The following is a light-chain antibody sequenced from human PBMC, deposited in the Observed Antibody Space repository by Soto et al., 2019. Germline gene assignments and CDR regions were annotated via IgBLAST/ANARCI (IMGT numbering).Light chain of an antibody. J-gene: IGKJ1*01. Sequence: EMLMTQSPASLSVSPGEKVSLSCWASQSVTNELAWYQQRPGQPPRLLLYDASTRATGVPATFSGSGSGTDFTLTISSLQSEDLGFYYCLQYHYWPWTFGQGTKV. CDR1: QSVTNE. CDR2: DAS. V-gene: IGKV3-15*01. CDR3: LQYHYWPWT.